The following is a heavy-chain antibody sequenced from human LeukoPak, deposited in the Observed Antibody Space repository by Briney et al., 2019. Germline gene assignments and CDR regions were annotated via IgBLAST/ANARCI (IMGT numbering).Heavy chain of an antibody. J-gene: IGHJ5*02. CDR2: IYHSGTT. Sequence: SETLSLTCTVFAYSISDGFVWGFIRQPPGKGLEWIASIYHSGTTYYNPSLRSRVTMSVDTSNNQFSLKLSSVTAADTAMYFCTRLSHVAGAPKVSWFDPWGQGTLVTVSS. D-gene: IGHD1-26*01. V-gene: IGHV4-38-2*02. CDR1: AYSISDGFV. CDR3: TRLSHVAGAPKVSWFDP.